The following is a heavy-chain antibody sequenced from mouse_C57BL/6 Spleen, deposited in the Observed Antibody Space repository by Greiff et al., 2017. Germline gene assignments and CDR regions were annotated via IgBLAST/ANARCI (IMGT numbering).Heavy chain of an antibody. Sequence: EVKVEESGGGLVQPGGSLKLSCAASGFTFSDYGMAWVRQAPRKGPEWVAFISNLAYSIYYADTVTGRFTISRENAKNTLYLEMSSLRSEDTAMYYCARREDRGFAYWGQGTLVTVSA. D-gene: IGHD3-1*01. V-gene: IGHV5-15*04. J-gene: IGHJ3*01. CDR1: GFTFSDYG. CDR3: ARREDRGFAY. CDR2: ISNLAYSI.